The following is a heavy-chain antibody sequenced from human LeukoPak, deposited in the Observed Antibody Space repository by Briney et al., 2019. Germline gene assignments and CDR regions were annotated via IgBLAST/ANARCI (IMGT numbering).Heavy chain of an antibody. J-gene: IGHJ4*02. Sequence: SETLSLTCTVSGGSINTYYWSWIRQPPGKGLEWLGSIDDSGKTIHNTSLKSRVTMSVDTSKNQFSLKLTSVTAADTAMYYCARDLLPVTDWGQGTLVTVSS. CDR2: IDDSGKT. D-gene: IGHD2-21*02. CDR3: ARDLLPVTD. CDR1: GGSINTYY. V-gene: IGHV4-59*01.